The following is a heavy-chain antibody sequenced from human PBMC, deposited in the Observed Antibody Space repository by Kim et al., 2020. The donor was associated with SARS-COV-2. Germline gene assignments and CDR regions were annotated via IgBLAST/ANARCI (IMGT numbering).Heavy chain of an antibody. V-gene: IGHV7-4-1*02. CDR3: ARGQRDFITMVRGVIDY. J-gene: IGHJ4*02. Sequence: ASVKVSCKASGYTFTSYAMNWVRQAPGQGLEWMGWINTNTGNPTYAQGFTGRFVFSLDTSVSTAYLQISSLKAEDTAVYYCARGQRDFITMVRGVIDYWGQGTLVTVSS. CDR2: INTNTGNP. CDR1: GYTFTSYA. D-gene: IGHD3-10*01.